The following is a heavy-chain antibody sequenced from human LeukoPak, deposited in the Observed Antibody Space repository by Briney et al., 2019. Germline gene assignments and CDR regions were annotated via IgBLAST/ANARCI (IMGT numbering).Heavy chain of an antibody. V-gene: IGHV4-39*07. J-gene: IGHJ4*02. D-gene: IGHD3-22*01. CDR1: GGSISSSSYY. CDR3: ARIQGAGRQSSGYYSFDY. CDR2: IYHSGST. Sequence: SETLSLTCTVSGGSISSSSYYWGWIRQPPGKGLEWIGSIYHSGSTYYNPSLKSRVTISVDTSKNQFSLKLSSVTAADTAVYYCARIQGAGRQSSGYYSFDYWGQETLVTVSS.